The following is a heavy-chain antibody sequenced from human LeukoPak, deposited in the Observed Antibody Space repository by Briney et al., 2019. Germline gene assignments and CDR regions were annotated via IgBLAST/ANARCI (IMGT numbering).Heavy chain of an antibody. CDR1: GGSFSGYY. Sequence: PSETLSLTCAVYGGSFSGYYWSWIRQPPGKGLEWIGEINHSGSTNYNPSLKSRVTISVDTSKNQFSLKLSSVTAADTAVYYRARLVVGAWGQGTMVTVSS. CDR3: ARLVVGA. D-gene: IGHD2-2*01. J-gene: IGHJ3*01. CDR2: INHSGST. V-gene: IGHV4-34*01.